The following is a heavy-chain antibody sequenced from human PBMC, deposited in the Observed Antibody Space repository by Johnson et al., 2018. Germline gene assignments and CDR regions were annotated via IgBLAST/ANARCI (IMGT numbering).Heavy chain of an antibody. V-gene: IGHV3-53*02. D-gene: IGHD3-22*01. Sequence: EVQLVETGGGLIQTGGSLRLSCAVSGFPVSSIYMSWVRQAPGKGLEWVSVISSGGGTYYADSVKGRFTISRDNSKNTLYLQMNSLRAEDTAVYYCSRDRGGHYYDIGVYHAHSLCFDYWGQGTLVTVSS. CDR2: ISSGGGT. J-gene: IGHJ4*02. CDR1: GFPVSSIY. CDR3: SRDRGGHYYDIGVYHAHSLCFDY.